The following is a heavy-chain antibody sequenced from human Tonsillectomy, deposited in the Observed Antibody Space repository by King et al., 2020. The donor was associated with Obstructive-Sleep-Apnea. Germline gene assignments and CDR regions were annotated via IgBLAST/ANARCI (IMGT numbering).Heavy chain of an antibody. CDR3: AKDQDGYYYYGMDV. CDR2: ISYDGSNK. V-gene: IGHV3-30*18. Sequence: VQLVESGGGVVQPGRSLRLSCAASGFTFSSYGMHWVRQAPGKGLEWVAVISYDGSNKYYADSVKGRFTISRDNSKNTLYLQMNSLRAEDTAVYYCAKDQDGYYYYGMDVWGQGTTVTVSS. J-gene: IGHJ6*02. CDR1: GFTFSSYG. D-gene: IGHD2-15*01.